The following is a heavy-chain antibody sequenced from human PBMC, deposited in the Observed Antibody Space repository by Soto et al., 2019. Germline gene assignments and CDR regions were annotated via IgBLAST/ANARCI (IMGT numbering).Heavy chain of an antibody. Sequence: EVQLLESGGGLVQPGGSLRLSCAASGFTFSSYAMSWVRQAPGKGLEWVSAISGSGGSTYYADSLKGRFTIHRDNSKNTLYLQMNSLRAEDTAVYYCAKSRISVTLFDYWGQGTLVTVSS. CDR3: AKSRISVTLFDY. CDR1: GFTFSSYA. CDR2: ISGSGGST. J-gene: IGHJ4*02. D-gene: IGHD4-17*01. V-gene: IGHV3-23*01.